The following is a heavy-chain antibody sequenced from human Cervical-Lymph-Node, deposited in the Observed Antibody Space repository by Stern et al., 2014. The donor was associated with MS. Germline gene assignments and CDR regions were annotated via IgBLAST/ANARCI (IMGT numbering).Heavy chain of an antibody. CDR1: GSTFSTSW. Sequence: EVQLLESGGGLVQPGGSQSLSCVASGSTFSTSWMSWVRQAPGKGLEWVANIKRDGSETYYLDSVKGRFTISRDNAKSSLYLEMNSLRAEDTAVYYCTRFLQSGWSDLFDSWGRGTLVTVSS. CDR3: TRFLQSGWSDLFDS. V-gene: IGHV3-7*01. J-gene: IGHJ5*01. CDR2: IKRDGSET. D-gene: IGHD6-19*01.